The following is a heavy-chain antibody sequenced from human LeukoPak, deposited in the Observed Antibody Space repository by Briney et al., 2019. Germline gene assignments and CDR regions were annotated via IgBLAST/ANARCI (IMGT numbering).Heavy chain of an antibody. CDR1: GGSFSGYY. CDR2: INHSGST. CDR3: ARGRIAAAGPWRY. Sequence: SETLSLTCAVYGGSFSGYYSSWIRQPPGKGLEWIGEINHSGSTNYNPSLKSRVTISVDTSKNQFSLKLSSVTAADTAVYYCARGRIAAAGPWRYWGQGTLVTVSS. J-gene: IGHJ4*02. D-gene: IGHD6-13*01. V-gene: IGHV4-34*01.